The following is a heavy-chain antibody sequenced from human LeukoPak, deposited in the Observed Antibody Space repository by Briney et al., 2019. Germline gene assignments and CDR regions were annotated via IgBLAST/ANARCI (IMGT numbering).Heavy chain of an antibody. J-gene: IGHJ5*02. CDR3: ARNQDDTAMVFDP. D-gene: IGHD5-18*01. CDR2: INPNSGGT. Sequence: ASVKVSCKASGYTFTGYYMHWVRQAPGQGLEWMGWINPNSGGTNYAQKFQGRVTMTRDTSISTAYMELSRLRSDDTAVYYCARNQDDTAMVFDPWGQGTLVTVSS. V-gene: IGHV1-2*02. CDR1: GYTFTGYY.